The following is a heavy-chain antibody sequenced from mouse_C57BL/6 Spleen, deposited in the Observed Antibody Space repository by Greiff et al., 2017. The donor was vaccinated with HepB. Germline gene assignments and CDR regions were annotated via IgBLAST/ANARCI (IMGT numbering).Heavy chain of an antibody. CDR2: IYPGDGDT. V-gene: IGHV1-82*01. CDR1: GYAFSSSW. D-gene: IGHD2-3*01. Sequence: QVQLQQSGPELVKPGASVKISCKASGYAFSSSWMNWVKQRPGKGLEWIGRIYPGDGDTNYNGKFKGKATLTADKSSSTAYMQLSSLTSEDSAVYFCARERLPIYDGYYGYAMDYWGQGTSVTVSS. J-gene: IGHJ4*01. CDR3: ARERLPIYDGYYGYAMDY.